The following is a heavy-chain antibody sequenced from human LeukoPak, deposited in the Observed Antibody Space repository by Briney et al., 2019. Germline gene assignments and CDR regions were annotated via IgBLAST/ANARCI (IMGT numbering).Heavy chain of an antibody. V-gene: IGHV4-34*01. CDR3: ARLANWGFGGDY. Sequence: SETLSLTCAVYGGPFSGYYWSWIRQPPGKGLEWIGEINHSGSTNYNPSLKSRVTISADTSKNQFSLKLSSVTAADTAVYYCARLANWGFGGDYWGQGTLVTVSS. D-gene: IGHD7-27*01. CDR2: INHSGST. CDR1: GGPFSGYY. J-gene: IGHJ4*02.